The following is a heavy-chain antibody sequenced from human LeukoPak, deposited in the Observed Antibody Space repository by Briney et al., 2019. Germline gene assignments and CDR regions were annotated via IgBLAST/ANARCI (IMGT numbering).Heavy chain of an antibody. Sequence: GRSLRPSCAASGFTFSSYGMHWVRQAPGKGLEWVAVISYDGSNKYYADSVKGRFTISRDNSKNTLYLQMNSLRAEDTAVYYCAKLEFNGSDYWGQGTLVTVSS. CDR2: ISYDGSNK. D-gene: IGHD1-1*01. CDR1: GFTFSSYG. J-gene: IGHJ4*02. CDR3: AKLEFNGSDY. V-gene: IGHV3-30*18.